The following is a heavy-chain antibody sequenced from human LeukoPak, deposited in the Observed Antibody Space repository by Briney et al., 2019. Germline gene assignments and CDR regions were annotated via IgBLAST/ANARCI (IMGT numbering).Heavy chain of an antibody. CDR3: ARDRFITMVRGARGAFDI. J-gene: IGHJ3*02. V-gene: IGHV1-46*01. Sequence: ASVTVSCKASGYTFTSYYMHWVRQAPGQGLEWMGIINPSGGSTSYAQKFQGRVTMTRDTSTSTVYMELSSPRSEDTAVYYCARDRFITMVRGARGAFDIWGQGTMVTVSS. D-gene: IGHD3-10*01. CDR2: INPSGGST. CDR1: GYTFTSYY.